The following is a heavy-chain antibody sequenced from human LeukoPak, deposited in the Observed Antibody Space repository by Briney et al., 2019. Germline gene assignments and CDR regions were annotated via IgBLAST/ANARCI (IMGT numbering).Heavy chain of an antibody. V-gene: IGHV4-34*01. J-gene: IGHJ4*02. CDR2: INHSGST. Sequence: PSETLSLTCAVYGGSFSGYYWSWIRQPPGKGLEWIGEINHSGSTNYNPSLKSRVTISVDASKNPFSLKLSSVTAADPAVYYCASSGSYSHVDYWGPGTLVTVSS. CDR1: GGSFSGYY. D-gene: IGHD3-10*01. CDR3: ASSGSYSHVDY.